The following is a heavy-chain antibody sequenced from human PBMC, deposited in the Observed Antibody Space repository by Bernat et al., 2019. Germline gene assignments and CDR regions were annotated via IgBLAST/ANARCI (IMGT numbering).Heavy chain of an antibody. Sequence: QVQLVQSGAEVQKPGASVKVSCKASGYTFTGYYMHWARQAPGQGLEWMGRIDPNNGGTNYAQKFQGRVTMTSDTSISTAYMGLSSLGSDDAAMYYCGRDCGVAANDFWGQGTLVTVSS. CDR3: GRDCGVAANDF. CDR2: IDPNNGGT. D-gene: IGHD6-13*01. CDR1: GYTFTGYY. V-gene: IGHV1-2*06. J-gene: IGHJ4*02.